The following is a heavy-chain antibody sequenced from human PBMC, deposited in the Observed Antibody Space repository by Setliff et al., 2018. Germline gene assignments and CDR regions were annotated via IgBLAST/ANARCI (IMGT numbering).Heavy chain of an antibody. CDR2: IIPIFGTA. D-gene: IGHD1-1*01. CDR1: GGTFSSYA. CDR3: ARGDGTTYPSDY. Sequence: SVKVSCKASGGTFSSYAISWVRQAPGQGLEWMGEIIPIFGTANYAQKFQGRVTITADESTSTAYMELSSLGSEDTAVYYCARGDGTTYPSDYWGQGTLVTVSS. V-gene: IGHV1-69*13. J-gene: IGHJ4*02.